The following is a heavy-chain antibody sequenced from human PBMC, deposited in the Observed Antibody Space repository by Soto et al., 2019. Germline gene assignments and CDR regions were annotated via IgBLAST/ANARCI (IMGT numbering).Heavy chain of an antibody. D-gene: IGHD2-2*01. CDR2: ISYDGSDT. Sequence: GGSLRLSCAVSGFTFSTYAMHWVRQAPGKGLEWVAVISYDGSDTYYADSVKGRFTISRDNMLYLQMNSLRAEDTAVYYCARDQGRSITCQLDYWGQGTLVTVSS. V-gene: IGHV3-30-3*01. J-gene: IGHJ4*02. CDR3: ARDQGRSITCQLDY. CDR1: GFTFSTYA.